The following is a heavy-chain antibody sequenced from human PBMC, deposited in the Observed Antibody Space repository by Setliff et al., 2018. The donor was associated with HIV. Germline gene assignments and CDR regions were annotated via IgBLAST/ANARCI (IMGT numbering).Heavy chain of an antibody. Sequence: PSETLSLTCTVSGGSISTYYWSWIRQPPGKGLEWIGSIYFTGSSDNNPSLKSRVTLSLDTSKTHFYLNLTSVTDADTAVYFCAREGRGDPAVATTRIDYWGQGKLVTVSS. CDR1: GGSISTYY. V-gene: IGHV4-4*08. J-gene: IGHJ4*02. CDR3: AREGRGDPAVATTRIDY. D-gene: IGHD1-1*01. CDR2: IYFTGSS.